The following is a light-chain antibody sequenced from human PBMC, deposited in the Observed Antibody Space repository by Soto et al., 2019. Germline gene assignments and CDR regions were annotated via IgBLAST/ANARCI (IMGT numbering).Light chain of an antibody. V-gene: IGLV2-14*01. CDR3: SSYTSRGTRV. CDR2: EVT. CDR1: SGDVGGYNY. J-gene: IGLJ1*01. Sequence: QSALTQPASVSGSPGQSITISCTGTSGDVGGYNYVSWYQQHPGKAPKLMIYEVTNRPSGVSNRFSGSKSGNTASLTISGLQAEDEADYYCSSYTSRGTRVFGIGTKLTVL.